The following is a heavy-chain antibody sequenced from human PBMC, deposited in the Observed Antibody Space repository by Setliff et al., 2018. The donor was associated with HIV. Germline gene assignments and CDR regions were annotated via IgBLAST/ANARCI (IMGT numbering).Heavy chain of an antibody. D-gene: IGHD6-19*01. CDR2: INHSGST. V-gene: IGHV4-34*01. CDR3: ARSPRIGVAGEFEY. CDR1: GGSFSGSY. J-gene: IGHJ4*02. Sequence: SETLSLTCAVYGGSFSGSYWSWIRQPPGKGLEWIGEINHSGSTNYSPSLKSRVTISVDTSKNQFSLKLSSVTAADTAVYYCARSPRIGVAGEFEYWGQGTLVTVSS.